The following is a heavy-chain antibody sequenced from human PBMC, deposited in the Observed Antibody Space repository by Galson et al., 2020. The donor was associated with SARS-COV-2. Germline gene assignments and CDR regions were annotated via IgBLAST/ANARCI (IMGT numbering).Heavy chain of an antibody. Sequence: SETLSLTCEVSGGSVANNFWTWIRQPPGKGLQWIGEIEYSGYATYNPSLRGRVTMSLDRSKDQISLTLSSLTPADTGVYYCARTPNHRMIALVTWGQGTLVNVSS. J-gene: IGHJ1*01. CDR2: IEYSGYA. CDR3: ARTPNHRMIALVT. D-gene: IGHD2-21*01. CDR1: GGSVANNF. V-gene: IGHV4-34*01.